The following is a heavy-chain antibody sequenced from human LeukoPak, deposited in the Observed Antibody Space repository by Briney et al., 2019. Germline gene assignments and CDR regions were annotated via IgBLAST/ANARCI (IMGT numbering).Heavy chain of an antibody. CDR2: IYPGDSDT. J-gene: IGHJ4*02. V-gene: IGHV5-51*01. CDR1: GYSFTSYW. D-gene: IGHD3-22*01. Sequence: KSGESLKISCKGSGYSFTSYWIGWVRQMPGKGLEWMGIIYPGDSDTRYSPSFQGQVTISADKSISTAYLQWSSLKASDTAMYYCARQSGGPTMIVVVGFDYWGQGTLVTVSS. CDR3: ARQSGGPTMIVVVGFDY.